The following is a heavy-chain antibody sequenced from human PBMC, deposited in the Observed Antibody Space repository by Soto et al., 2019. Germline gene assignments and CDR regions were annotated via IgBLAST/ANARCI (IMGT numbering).Heavy chain of an antibody. CDR1: GFTLSGHW. J-gene: IGHJ3*02. CDR2: ISSDAGDT. CDR3: VSLSEAVVYLAFDI. D-gene: IGHD2-8*02. V-gene: IGHV3-74*01. Sequence: EMQLVESGGGLVQPGGSLRLSCAASGFTLSGHWMHWVRQVPGKALVWVSRISSDAGDTSYATSVRGRFIASRHNARNPVYLQMNGLRAEDTVVYYCVSLSEAVVYLAFDIWGQGTTVTVSP.